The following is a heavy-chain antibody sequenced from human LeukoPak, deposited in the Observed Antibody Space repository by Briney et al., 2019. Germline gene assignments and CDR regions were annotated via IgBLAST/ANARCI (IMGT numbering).Heavy chain of an antibody. CDR2: IRSKANSYAT. Sequence: PGGSLKLPCAASGFTFSGSAMHWVRQASGKGLEWVGRIRSKANSYATAYAASVKGRFTISRDDSKNTAYLQMNSLKTEDTAVYYCYWRYCSSTSCLLYGMDVWGQGTTVTVSS. V-gene: IGHV3-73*01. J-gene: IGHJ6*02. D-gene: IGHD2-2*01. CDR3: YWRYCSSTSCLLYGMDV. CDR1: GFTFSGSA.